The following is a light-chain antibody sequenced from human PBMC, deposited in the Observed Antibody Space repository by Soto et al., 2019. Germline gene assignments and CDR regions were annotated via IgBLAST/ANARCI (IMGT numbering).Light chain of an antibody. CDR3: QQYNSYSPA. CDR2: DAS. J-gene: IGKJ1*01. V-gene: IGKV1-5*01. Sequence: DIQMTQSPSTLSASVGDRVTITCRASQSISSWLAWYQQKPGKAPKLLIYDASSLESGVPSRFSGSGSGTEFTLTISSLQPDDFATYYCQQYNSYSPAFGQRTKV. CDR1: QSISSW.